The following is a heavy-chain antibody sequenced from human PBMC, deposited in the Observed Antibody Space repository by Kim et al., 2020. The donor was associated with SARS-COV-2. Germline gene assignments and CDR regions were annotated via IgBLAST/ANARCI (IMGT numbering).Heavy chain of an antibody. CDR3: ARTRSCSSSSCYVDY. Sequence: DSVKGRCTSSRDNSKKTLYLRMNGLRAEDTAVYYCARTRSCSSSSCYVDYWGQGTLVTVSS. J-gene: IGHJ4*02. V-gene: IGHV3-23*01. D-gene: IGHD2-2*01.